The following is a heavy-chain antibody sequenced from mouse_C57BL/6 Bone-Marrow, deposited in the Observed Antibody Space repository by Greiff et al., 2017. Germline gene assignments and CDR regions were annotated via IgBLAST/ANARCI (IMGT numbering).Heavy chain of an antibody. J-gene: IGHJ3*01. CDR3: ARNDGYYVGFDY. CDR1: GFTFSSYG. V-gene: IGHV5-6*02. Sequence: DVKLVESGGDLVKPGGSLKLSCAASGFTFSSYGMYWVRQTPDKRLEWVATISSGGSYTYYPDSVKGRFTISRDNAKNTLYLQMSSLKSEDTAMYYCARNDGYYVGFDYWGQGTLVTVSA. CDR2: ISSGGSYT. D-gene: IGHD2-3*01.